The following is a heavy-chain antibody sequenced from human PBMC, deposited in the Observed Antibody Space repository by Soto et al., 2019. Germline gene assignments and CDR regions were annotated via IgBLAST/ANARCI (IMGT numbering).Heavy chain of an antibody. CDR2: INAGNGNT. J-gene: IGHJ4*02. CDR3: ASSSREGTYFDY. CDR1: GYTFTSYA. V-gene: IGHV1-3*01. Sequence: ASVKVSCKASGYTFTSYAMHWVRQAPGQRLEWMGWINAGNGNTKYSQKFQGRVTITRDTSASTAYMELSSLRSEDTAVYYCASSSREGTYFDYWGQGTLVTVPS.